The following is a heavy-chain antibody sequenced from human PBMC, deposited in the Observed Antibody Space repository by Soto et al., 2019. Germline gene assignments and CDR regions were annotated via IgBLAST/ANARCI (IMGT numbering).Heavy chain of an antibody. CDR2: IYPGDSDT. CDR3: ARGGYSYGHKLAYYYYYGMDV. D-gene: IGHD5-18*01. CDR1: GYSFTSYW. Sequence: PGESLKISCKGSGYSFTSYWIGWVRQMPGKGLEWMGIIYPGDSDTRCSPSFQGQVTISADKSISTAYLQWSSLKASDTAMYYCARGGYSYGHKLAYYYYYGMDVWGQGTTVTVSS. V-gene: IGHV5-51*01. J-gene: IGHJ6*02.